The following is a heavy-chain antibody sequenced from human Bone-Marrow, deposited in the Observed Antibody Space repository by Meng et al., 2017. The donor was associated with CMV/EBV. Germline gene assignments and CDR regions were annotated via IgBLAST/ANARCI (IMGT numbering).Heavy chain of an antibody. D-gene: IGHD1-26*01. J-gene: IGHJ4*02. V-gene: IGHV1-46*01. CDR3: ASSGDKDYFDY. CDR1: GYTFTSYY. CDR2: INPSGGST. Sequence: ASVKVSCKASGYTFTSYYMHWVRQAPGQGLEWMGIINPSGGSTSYAQKFQGRVTTTRDTSTSTVYMELSSLRSEDTAVYYCASSGDKDYFDYWGQGTLVTVSS.